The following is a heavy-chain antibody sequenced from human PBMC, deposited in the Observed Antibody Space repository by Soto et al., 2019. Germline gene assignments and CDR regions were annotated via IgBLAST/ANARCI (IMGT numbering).Heavy chain of an antibody. CDR1: GCTFSNNG. CDR3: ARWVGGSMYDNSGKYDS. Sequence: SHRLRYAAAGCTFSNNGMRWVRQAPGKGLEWVALVAYDGSKTYYGDSVRGRFTISRDNSENTLYLQMNSLRAEDTAVYYCARWVGGSMYDNSGKYDSWGQGTLVTVSS. J-gene: IGHJ5*01. CDR2: VAYDGSKT. D-gene: IGHD3-22*01. V-gene: IGHV3-30*03.